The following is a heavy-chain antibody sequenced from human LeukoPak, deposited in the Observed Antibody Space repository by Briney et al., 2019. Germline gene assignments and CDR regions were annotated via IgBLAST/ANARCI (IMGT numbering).Heavy chain of an antibody. J-gene: IGHJ4*02. D-gene: IGHD6-13*01. V-gene: IGHV1-2*04. CDR2: INPNSGGT. CDR1: GYTFTVYY. CDR3: ARDHTAAAGTLGY. Sequence: ASVNVSCKASGYTFTVYYMHWVRQAPGQGLEWMGWINPNSGGTNYAQKFQGWVTMTRDTSISTAYMELSRLRSDDTAVYYCARDHTAAAGTLGYWGQGTLVTVSS.